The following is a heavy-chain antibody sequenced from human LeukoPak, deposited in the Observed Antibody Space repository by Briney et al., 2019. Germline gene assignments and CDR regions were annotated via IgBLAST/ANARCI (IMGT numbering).Heavy chain of an antibody. D-gene: IGHD6-13*01. Sequence: SETLSLTCTVSGGSISSYYWSWIRQAPGKGLEWIANIDYSGNTNYNPSLKSRVTISVDTSKNQFSLKLNSVTAADTAVYYCARDTIAAQTDWGQGTLVTVSS. CDR1: GGSISSYY. CDR2: IDYSGNT. J-gene: IGHJ4*02. CDR3: ARDTIAAQTD. V-gene: IGHV4-59*12.